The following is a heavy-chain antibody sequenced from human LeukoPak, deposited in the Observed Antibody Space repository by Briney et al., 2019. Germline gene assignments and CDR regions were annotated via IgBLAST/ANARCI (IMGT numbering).Heavy chain of an antibody. Sequence: EPGRSLRLSCAASGFTFDDYAMHWVRQAPGKGLEWVSGISWNSGSIGYADSVKGRFTISRDNAKNSLYLQMNSLRAEDTALYYCAKDSSSSWSRSPPLDYWGQGTLVTVSS. CDR1: GFTFDDYA. J-gene: IGHJ4*02. CDR3: AKDSSSSWSRSPPLDY. CDR2: ISWNSGSI. V-gene: IGHV3-9*01. D-gene: IGHD6-13*01.